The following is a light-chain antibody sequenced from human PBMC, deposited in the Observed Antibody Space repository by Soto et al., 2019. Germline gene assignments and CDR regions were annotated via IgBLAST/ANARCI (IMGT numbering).Light chain of an antibody. J-gene: IGLJ1*01. Sequence: QSVLTQPPSASGSPGQSVTISCTGISSDVGTYIYVSWYQHHPGKAPKLIIYEASKRPSGVPDRFSGSKSGDTASLTVSGLQAEDEADYYCGSYAGGNNPYVFGTGTKVTVL. CDR2: EAS. CDR3: GSYAGGNNPYV. CDR1: SSDVGTYIY. V-gene: IGLV2-8*01.